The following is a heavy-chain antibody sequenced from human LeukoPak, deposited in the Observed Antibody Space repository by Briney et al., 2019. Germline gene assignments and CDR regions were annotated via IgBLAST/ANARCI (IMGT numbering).Heavy chain of an antibody. D-gene: IGHD6-13*01. CDR2: IYYSGSS. V-gene: IGHV4-59*08. Sequence: SETLSLTCIVSGGAISSYYWNWIRQPPGKGLEWIGHIYYSGSSNYNPSLKSRGTISVDTSKNQFYLKLSSVTAADTAVYYCARHGWYSSSWYDYWGQGTLVTVSS. CDR1: GGAISSYY. CDR3: ARHGWYSSSWYDY. J-gene: IGHJ4*02.